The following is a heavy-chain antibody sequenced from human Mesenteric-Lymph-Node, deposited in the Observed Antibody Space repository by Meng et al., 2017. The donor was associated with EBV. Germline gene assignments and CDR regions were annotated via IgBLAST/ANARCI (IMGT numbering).Heavy chain of an antibody. D-gene: IGHD5-18*01. CDR1: GFTFSSYA. V-gene: IGHV3-30-3*01. J-gene: IGHJ4*02. CDR2: ISYDGSNK. CDR3: ASRLGLWSDFDY. Sequence: QVQLVESGGGVVQPGRSLRLSCAASGFTFSSYAMHGVRQAPGKGLEWVAVISYDGSNKYYADSVKGRFTISRDNSKNTLYLQMNSLRAEDTAVYYCASRLGLWSDFDYWGQGTLVTVAS.